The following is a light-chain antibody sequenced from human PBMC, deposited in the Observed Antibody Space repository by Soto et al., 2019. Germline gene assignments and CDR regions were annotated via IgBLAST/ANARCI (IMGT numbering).Light chain of an antibody. CDR2: KAS. V-gene: IGKV1-5*03. CDR1: QSISSW. CDR3: QQSFT. J-gene: IGKJ3*01. Sequence: IQMTQSPSTLSESVGDRVTIICRASQSISSWLAWYQQKPGKAPKLLVYKASTLESGVPSRFGGSGSGTEFTLTISSLQPDDFATYYCQQSFTFGPGPKVDIK.